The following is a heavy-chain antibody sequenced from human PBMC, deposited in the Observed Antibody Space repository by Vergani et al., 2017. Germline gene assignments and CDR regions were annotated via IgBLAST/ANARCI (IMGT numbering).Heavy chain of an antibody. V-gene: IGHV1-18*01. J-gene: IGHJ4*02. D-gene: IGHD3-10*01. CDR1: GYTFTSYG. CDR3: ARVNRAFDY. Sequence: QVQLVQSGAEVKKPGASVKVSCKASGYTFTSYGISWVRQAPGQGLEWVGWINPNNGDAKFAQKFQGRVTMTRDTSIRRVYMELTGLTSDDTAVFYCARVNRAFDYWGQGTLVTVSS. CDR2: INPNNGDA.